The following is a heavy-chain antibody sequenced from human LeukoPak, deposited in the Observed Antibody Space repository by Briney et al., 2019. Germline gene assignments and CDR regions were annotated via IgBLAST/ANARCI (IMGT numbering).Heavy chain of an antibody. D-gene: IGHD4-23*01. V-gene: IGHV3-30*18. CDR1: GFTFSSYG. CDR2: ISYDGSNK. J-gene: IGHJ4*02. CDR3: AKDRRGNSNYFDY. Sequence: GRSLRLSCAASGFTFSSYGMHWVRQAPGKGLEWVAVISYDGSNKYYADSVKGRFTISRDNSKNTLYLQMNSLRAEDTAVYYCAKDRRGNSNYFDYWGQGTLVTVSS.